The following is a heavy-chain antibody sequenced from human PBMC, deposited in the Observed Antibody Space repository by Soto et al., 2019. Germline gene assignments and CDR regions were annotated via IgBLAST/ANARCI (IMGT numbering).Heavy chain of an antibody. CDR1: GGSISSGDYY. D-gene: IGHD3-3*01. CDR2: IYYSGST. CDR3: ARGGFGVVNAFDY. V-gene: IGHV4-30-4*01. Sequence: TSETLSLTCTVSGGSISSGDYYWSWIRQPPGKGLEWIGYIYYSGSTYYNPSLKSRVTISVDTSKDQFSLKLSSVTAADTAVYYCARGGFGVVNAFDYWGQGTLVTVSS. J-gene: IGHJ4*02.